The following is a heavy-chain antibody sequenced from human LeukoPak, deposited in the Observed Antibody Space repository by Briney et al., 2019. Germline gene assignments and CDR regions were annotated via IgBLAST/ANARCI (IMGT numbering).Heavy chain of an antibody. D-gene: IGHD3-22*01. J-gene: IGHJ4*02. CDR2: ISGYNGKT. V-gene: IGHV1-18*01. CDR3: ARDHSYYDDAAEV. CDR1: GYTFNTYG. Sequence: GASVKVSCKASGYTFNTYGITWVRQAPGQGLEWMGWISGYNGKTKYAQKLQDRVTMTRDTSTSTVYMELSSLRSEDTAVYYCARDHSYYDDAAEVWGQGTLVTVSS.